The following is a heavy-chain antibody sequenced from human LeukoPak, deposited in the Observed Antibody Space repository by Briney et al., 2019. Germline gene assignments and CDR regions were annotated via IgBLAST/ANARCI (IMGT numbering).Heavy chain of an antibody. J-gene: IGHJ4*02. D-gene: IGHD4-17*01. V-gene: IGHV4-39*07. CDR3: ARGDYLVDLDY. CDR2: IYYSGST. Sequence: SETLSLTCTVSGDSISSSSYYWGWIRQPPGKGLEWIGSIYYSGSTYYNPSLKSRVTISVDTSKNQFSLKLSSVTAADTAVYYCARGDYLVDLDYWGQGTLVTVSS. CDR1: GDSISSSSYY.